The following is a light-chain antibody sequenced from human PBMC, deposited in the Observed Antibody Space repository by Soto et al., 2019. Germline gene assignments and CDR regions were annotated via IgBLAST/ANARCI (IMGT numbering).Light chain of an antibody. Sequence: IKMNQSPSSLSAYVGDRVTITCRTSQSINTYLNWYQQKPGKAPKLLIYGASSLQSGVPSRFSGSGSGTEFTLTISSLQPDDFATYYCHQFTSYSLLRFG. J-gene: IGKJ2*03. CDR3: HQFTSYSLLR. CDR2: GAS. CDR1: QSINTY. V-gene: IGKV1-5*01.